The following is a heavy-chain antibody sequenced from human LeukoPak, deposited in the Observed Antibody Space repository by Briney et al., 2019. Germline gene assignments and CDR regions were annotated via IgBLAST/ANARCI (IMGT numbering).Heavy chain of an antibody. Sequence: SETLSLTCTVSGGSISSSSYYWGWIRQPPGKGLEWIGSIYYSGSTYYNPSLKSRVTISVDTSKNQFSLKLSSVTAADTAVYYCARAETYYYDSSGFPLWGQGTLVTVSS. D-gene: IGHD3-22*01. V-gene: IGHV4-39*07. CDR2: IYYSGST. CDR3: ARAETYYYDSSGFPL. CDR1: GGSISSSSYY. J-gene: IGHJ4*02.